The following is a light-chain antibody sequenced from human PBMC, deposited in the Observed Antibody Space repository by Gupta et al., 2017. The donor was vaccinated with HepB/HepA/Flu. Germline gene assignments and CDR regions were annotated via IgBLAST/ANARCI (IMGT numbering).Light chain of an antibody. J-gene: IGLJ2*01. CDR3: MIWHSTGVI. CDR2: YRSDSDV. V-gene: IGLV5-45*03. Sequence: AVLTEPFSLPVFPDASACLPCLLQSGNTIAPYWIYWFQQKPGSPPRFLLRYRSDSDVHQGSGIPSRFSGFKDASANAGILLISGLQSEDEADYYCMIWHSTGVIFGGGTKLTVL. CDR1: SGNTIAPYW.